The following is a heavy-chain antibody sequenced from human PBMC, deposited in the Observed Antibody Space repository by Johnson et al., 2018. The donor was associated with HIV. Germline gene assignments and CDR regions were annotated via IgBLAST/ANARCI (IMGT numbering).Heavy chain of an antibody. CDR1: GFTVSSNE. D-gene: IGHD5-24*01. V-gene: IGHV3-38-3*01. Sequence: VQLVESRGVLVQPGGSLRLSCAASGFTVSSNEMSWVRQAPGKGLEWVSSISGGCTYYADSVKGRFTISRDNSKNTLYLQMNSLRDEDTAVYSCAKGGVGRDGNRDAFDSWGQGTMVTVSS. CDR2: ISGGCT. J-gene: IGHJ3*02. CDR3: AKGGVGRDGNRDAFDS.